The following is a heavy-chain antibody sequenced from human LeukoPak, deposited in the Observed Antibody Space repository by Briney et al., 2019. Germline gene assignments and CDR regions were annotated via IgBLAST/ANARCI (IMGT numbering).Heavy chain of an antibody. CDR1: GFTFSSYW. J-gene: IGHJ5*02. CDR3: ARSDWFDP. CDR2: IKGDGSST. V-gene: IGHV3-74*01. Sequence: GGSLRLSCVASGFTFSSYWMHWVRQAPGKGLVWVSRIKGDGSSTSYADSVKGRFTISRDNAKNTLYLQMSSLRAEDTAVYYCARSDWFDPWGQGTPVTVSS.